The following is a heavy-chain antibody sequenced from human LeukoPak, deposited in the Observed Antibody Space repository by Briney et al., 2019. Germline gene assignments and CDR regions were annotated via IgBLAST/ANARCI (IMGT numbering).Heavy chain of an antibody. CDR1: GYTFTGYY. V-gene: IGHV1-2*02. CDR2: INPNSGGT. D-gene: IGHD6-19*01. CDR3: ARDLGSGWIIVDQ. Sequence: ASVKVSCKASGYTFTGYYIHWVRQAPGQGLGSMGWINPNSGGTNSAQKFQGRVTLTSDTSISTAHLELSSLRSDDTAVYYCARDLGSGWIIVDQGGQGTRVTVSS. J-gene: IGHJ4*02.